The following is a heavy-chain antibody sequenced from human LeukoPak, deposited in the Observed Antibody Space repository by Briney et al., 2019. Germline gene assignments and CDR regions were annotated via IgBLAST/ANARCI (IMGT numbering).Heavy chain of an antibody. CDR3: AKVGTGNHKYGSGDFNS. CDR2: ISFGSDYR. Sequence: WGSLRLSCVASGFTLSTNAIDRVRQAPGKGLQWVAAISFGSDYRFYADSVKGRFTISRDNAKNSVYLQMDSLRAEDTAVYYCAKVGTGNHKYGSGDFNSWGQGTLVTVSS. CDR1: GFTLSTNA. D-gene: IGHD3-10*01. V-gene: IGHV3-21*06. J-gene: IGHJ4*02.